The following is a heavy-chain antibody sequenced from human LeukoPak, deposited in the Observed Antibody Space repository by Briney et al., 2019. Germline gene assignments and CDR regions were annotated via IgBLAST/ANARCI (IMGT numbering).Heavy chain of an antibody. Sequence: GRSLRLSCAASGFTFSSYAMHWVRQAPGKGLEWVAVISYDGSNKYYADSVKGRFTISRDNSKNTLYLQMNSLRAEDTAVYYCARDYPGGSLERLWVIGAFDIWGQGTMVTVSS. D-gene: IGHD3-3*01. CDR1: GFTFSSYA. V-gene: IGHV3-30*01. J-gene: IGHJ3*02. CDR3: ARDYPGGSLERLWVIGAFDI. CDR2: ISYDGSNK.